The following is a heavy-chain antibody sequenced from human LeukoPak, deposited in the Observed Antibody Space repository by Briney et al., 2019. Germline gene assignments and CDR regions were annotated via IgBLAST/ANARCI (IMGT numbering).Heavy chain of an antibody. Sequence: GGSLRLSCAASGFIFDDYAMSWVRQAPGKGLEWVSGINWNGDSTGYADSVRGRFTISRDNAKNSLYLQMNSLRAEDTAVYYCARAVRRAFDYWGQGTLVTVSS. J-gene: IGHJ4*02. CDR3: ARAVRRAFDY. CDR1: GFIFDDYA. CDR2: INWNGDST. V-gene: IGHV3-20*04. D-gene: IGHD2-8*01.